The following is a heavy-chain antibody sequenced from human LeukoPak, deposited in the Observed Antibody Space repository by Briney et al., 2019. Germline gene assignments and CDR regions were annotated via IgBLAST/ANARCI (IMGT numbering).Heavy chain of an antibody. CDR3: AGGGQWELPEAFDI. D-gene: IGHD1-26*01. CDR1: GFTVSSNY. V-gene: IGHV3-66*02. Sequence: PGGSLRLSCAASGFTVSSNYMSWVRQAPGKGLEWVSVIYSGGSTYYADSVKGRFTISRDNSKNTLYLQMNSLRAEDTAVYYCAGGGQWELPEAFDIWGQGTMVTVSS. J-gene: IGHJ3*02. CDR2: IYSGGST.